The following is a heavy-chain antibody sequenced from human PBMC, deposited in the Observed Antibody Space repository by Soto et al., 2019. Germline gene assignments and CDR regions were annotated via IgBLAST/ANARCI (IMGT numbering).Heavy chain of an antibody. V-gene: IGHV3-53*01. J-gene: IGHJ3*02. CDR2: IYSGGST. D-gene: IGHD1-1*01. CDR3: ARWGGSERQGSGDAFDI. Sequence: GGSLRLSCAASGFTVSSNYMSWVRQAPGKGLEWVSVIYSGGSTYYADSVKGRFTISRDNSKNTLYLQMNSLRAEDTAVYYCARWGGSERQGSGDAFDIWGQGTMVTVSS. CDR1: GFTVSSNY.